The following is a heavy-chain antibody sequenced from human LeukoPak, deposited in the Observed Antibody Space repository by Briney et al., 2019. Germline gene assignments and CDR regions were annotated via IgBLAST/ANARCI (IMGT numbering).Heavy chain of an antibody. CDR3: ARLEGYSYGYND. CDR1: GGSFSGYY. J-gene: IGHJ4*02. CDR2: INHSGSI. V-gene: IGHV4-34*01. D-gene: IGHD5-18*01. Sequence: SETLSLTCTVYGGSFSGYYWSWIRQPPGRGLEWIGEINHSGSINYNPSLKSRVTISVDTSKNQFSLKLSSVTAADTAVYYCARLEGYSYGYNDWGQGTLVTVSS.